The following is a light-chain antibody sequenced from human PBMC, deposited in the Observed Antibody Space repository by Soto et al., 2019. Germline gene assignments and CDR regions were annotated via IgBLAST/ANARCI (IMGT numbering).Light chain of an antibody. Sequence: QSALTQPHSVSGSPGQSVTISCTGTSVDVGAYDFVSWYQQHPGKAPKLLIYDVTLRPSGVPDRFSGSKSGNTASLTISGLQAEDEADYYCCSYAGSFTWVFGGGTKLTVL. V-gene: IGLV2-11*01. CDR2: DVT. CDR1: SVDVGAYDF. J-gene: IGLJ3*02. CDR3: CSYAGSFTWV.